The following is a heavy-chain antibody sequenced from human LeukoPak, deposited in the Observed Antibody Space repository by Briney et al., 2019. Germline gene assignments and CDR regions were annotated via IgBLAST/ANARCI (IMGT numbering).Heavy chain of an antibody. Sequence: GGSLRLYCAASGFTFRRYALSWLREAPGQGLDWVAAFSCRGCSIHSADSVKSRFTISRDNSKNALYLQMNSLRAEDTAVYYCAKDLGYGRPLYFDYLGQGTLVTGSS. CDR1: GFTFRRYA. J-gene: IGHJ4*02. V-gene: IGHV3-23*01. CDR2: FSCRGCSI. CDR3: AKDLGYGRPLYFDY. D-gene: IGHD5-18*01.